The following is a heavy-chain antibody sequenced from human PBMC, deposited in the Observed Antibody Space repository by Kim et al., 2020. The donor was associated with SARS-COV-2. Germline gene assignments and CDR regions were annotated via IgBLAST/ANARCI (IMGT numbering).Heavy chain of an antibody. CDR2: IWYDGSNK. CDR3: ARGDNNYSYYYYRMDV. CDR1: GFIFSDYV. V-gene: IGHV3-33*01. Sequence: GGSLRLSCTASGFIFSDYVIHWVRRAPGKGLEWVALIWYDGSNKYYADSLKGRFTISRDNSKNTLYLQMNSLRAEDTAMYYCARGDNNYSYYYYRMDVWGQGTTVTVSS. J-gene: IGHJ6*02.